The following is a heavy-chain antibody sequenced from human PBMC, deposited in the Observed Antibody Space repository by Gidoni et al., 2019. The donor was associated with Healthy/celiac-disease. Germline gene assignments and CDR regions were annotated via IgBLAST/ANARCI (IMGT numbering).Heavy chain of an antibody. Sequence: EVQLLESGGGLVQPGGSLRLSCAASGFTFSSYAMSWVRQAQGKGLEWVSAISGSGGSTYYADSVKGRFTISRDNSKNTLYLQMNSLRAEDTAVYYCAKTLVSGYYRKHYYYYGMDVWGQGTTVTVSS. V-gene: IGHV3-23*01. CDR1: GFTFSSYA. J-gene: IGHJ6*02. CDR3: AKTLVSGYYRKHYYYYGMDV. CDR2: ISGSGGST. D-gene: IGHD3-22*01.